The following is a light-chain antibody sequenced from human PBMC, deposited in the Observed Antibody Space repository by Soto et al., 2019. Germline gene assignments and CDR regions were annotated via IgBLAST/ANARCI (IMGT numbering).Light chain of an antibody. CDR2: GAS. J-gene: IGKJ3*01. Sequence: EIVLTQSPGTLSLPPGERATLSCRASQSVSSSYLAWYQQKPGQAPRLLIYGASSRATGIPDRFSGSGSGTDFTLTISRLEPEDVAVYYCQQYGSSPRFTFGPGTKVDIK. V-gene: IGKV3-20*01. CDR3: QQYGSSPRFT. CDR1: QSVSSSY.